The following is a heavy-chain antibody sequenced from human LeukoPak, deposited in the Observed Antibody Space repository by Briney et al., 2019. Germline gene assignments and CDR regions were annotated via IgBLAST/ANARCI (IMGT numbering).Heavy chain of an antibody. CDR3: AREGYNWNYVRFDP. V-gene: IGHV1-18*01. J-gene: IGHJ5*02. CDR1: GYTFTSYG. D-gene: IGHD1-7*01. Sequence: GASVKVSCKASGYTFTSYGISWVRQAPGQGLEWMGWISANNGNTNYAQKLQGRVTMTTDTSTSTAYMELRSLRSDDTAVYYCAREGYNWNYVRFDPWGQGTLVTVSS. CDR2: ISANNGNT.